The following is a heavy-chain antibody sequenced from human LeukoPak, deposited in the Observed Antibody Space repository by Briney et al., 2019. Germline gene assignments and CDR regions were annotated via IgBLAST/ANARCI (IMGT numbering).Heavy chain of an antibody. CDR1: GYSFTSYW. Sequence: GESLKISCKGSGYSFTSYWIGWVRQMPGKGLEWMGIIYPGDSDTRYSPSFQGQVTISADKFISTAYLQWSSPKASDTAMYCCARHRSPYYDFWSGYYGDYWGQGTLVTVSS. CDR3: ARHRSPYYDFWSGYYGDY. J-gene: IGHJ4*02. CDR2: IYPGDSDT. D-gene: IGHD3-3*01. V-gene: IGHV5-51*01.